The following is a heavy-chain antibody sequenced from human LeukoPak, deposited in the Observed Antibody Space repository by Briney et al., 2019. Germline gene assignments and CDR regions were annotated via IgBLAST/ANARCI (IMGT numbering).Heavy chain of an antibody. J-gene: IGHJ4*02. CDR2: IYYSGST. V-gene: IGHV4-59*01. Sequence: SETLSLTCTVSGGSISSYYWSWIRQPPGKGLEWIGYIYYSGSTNYNPSLKSRVTISVDTSKNQFSLKLSSVTAADTAVYYCARDDYGSGILGYWGQGTPVTVSS. CDR3: ARDDYGSGILGY. CDR1: GGSISSYY. D-gene: IGHD3-10*01.